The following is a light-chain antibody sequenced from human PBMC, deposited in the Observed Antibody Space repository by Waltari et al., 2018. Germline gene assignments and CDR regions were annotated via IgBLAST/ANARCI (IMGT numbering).Light chain of an antibody. CDR3: ATWDDSPTGRWV. Sequence: QSVLTPPPSASGTPGPRVTISCSGRQSNVRHKVLIWYHQVPGTAPKPVIYRNDQRPSGVPDRFTASKSGTSASLAISGLQSEDEGDYYCATWDDSPTGRWVFGGGTRVTVL. V-gene: IGLV1-44*01. CDR2: RND. J-gene: IGLJ3*02. CDR1: QSNVRHKV.